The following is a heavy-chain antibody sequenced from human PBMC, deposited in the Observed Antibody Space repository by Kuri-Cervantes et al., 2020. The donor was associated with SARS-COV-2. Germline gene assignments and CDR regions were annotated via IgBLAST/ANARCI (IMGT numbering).Heavy chain of an antibody. D-gene: IGHD6-13*01. Sequence: ASVKVSCKASGYTFTSYAMHWVRQAPGQRLEWMGWINAGNGNTKYSQKFQGRVTMTRNTSISTAYMELSSLRSEDTAVYYCARALRIAAAGTFGYWGQGTLVTVSS. CDR1: GYTFTSYA. CDR2: INAGNGNT. V-gene: IGHV1-3*01. J-gene: IGHJ4*02. CDR3: ARALRIAAAGTFGY.